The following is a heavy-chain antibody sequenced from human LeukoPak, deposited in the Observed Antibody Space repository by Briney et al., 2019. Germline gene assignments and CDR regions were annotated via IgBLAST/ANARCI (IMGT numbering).Heavy chain of an antibody. CDR2: IKQDGSEK. V-gene: IGHV3-7*03. CDR1: GFAFSDYW. CDR3: VRAPYYSGIEHYFDH. D-gene: IGHD3-22*01. Sequence: GSLRLSCAASGFAFSDYWMTWVRPAPGKGLEWVANIKQDGSEKYLVDSVKGRFTISRDNAKGSLYLQMNSMRAEDTAVYYCVRAPYYSGIEHYFDHWGQGILVTVSS. J-gene: IGHJ4*02.